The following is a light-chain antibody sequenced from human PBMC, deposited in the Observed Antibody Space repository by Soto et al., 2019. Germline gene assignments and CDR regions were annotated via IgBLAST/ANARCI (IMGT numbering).Light chain of an antibody. J-gene: IGKJ5*01. CDR1: QSVSTN. Sequence: EIVMTQSPATLSVPPGERATLSCRASQSVSTNFAWYQQKPGQAPRLLIYGASTRATAVPARFTASGSGTEFTLTISSLQSEDVATYYCQNYNSAPLTFGQGTRLEIK. V-gene: IGKV3-15*01. CDR3: QNYNSAPLT. CDR2: GAS.